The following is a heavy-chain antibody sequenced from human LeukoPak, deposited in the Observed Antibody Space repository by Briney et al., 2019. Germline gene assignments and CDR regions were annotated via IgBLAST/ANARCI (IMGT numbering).Heavy chain of an antibody. Sequence: SETLSLTCTVSGDSISSGDYYWSWIRQPAGKGLEWIGRISSSGSTNYNPSLKSRVTISVDTSKNQFSLKLSSVTTADTAVYFCARGPYSYDSSGAFDIWGQGTMVTVSS. CDR1: GDSISSGDYY. D-gene: IGHD3-22*01. V-gene: IGHV4-61*02. J-gene: IGHJ3*02. CDR2: ISSSGST. CDR3: ARGPYSYDSSGAFDI.